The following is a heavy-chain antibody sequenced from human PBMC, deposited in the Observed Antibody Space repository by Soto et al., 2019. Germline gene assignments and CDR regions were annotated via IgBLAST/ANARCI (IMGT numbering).Heavy chain of an antibody. CDR2: ISYDGSNK. V-gene: IGHV3-30-3*01. CDR3: ARETTMIVGVWCVPGRGPPTLMDV. Sequence: PWGSLRLSCAASGFTFRSYAMHWVRQAPGKGLEWVADISYDGSNKYYADSVKGRFTISSDNSKNTLYLQMNSLRAEDTVVYYCARETTMIVGVWCVPGRGPPTLMDVWGQGTTVTVSS. J-gene: IGHJ6*02. D-gene: IGHD3-22*01. CDR1: GFTFRSYA.